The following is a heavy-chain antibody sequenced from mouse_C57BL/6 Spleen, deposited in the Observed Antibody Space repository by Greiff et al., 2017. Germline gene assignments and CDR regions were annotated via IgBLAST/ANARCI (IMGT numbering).Heavy chain of an antibody. D-gene: IGHD2-2*01. CDR2: IWSGGST. Sequence: VMLVESGPGLVQPSQSLSITCTVSGFSLTSYGVHWVRQSPGKGLEWLGVIWSGGSTDYNAAFISRLSISKDNSKGQVFFKMNSLQADDTAIYYCARRGGYDGNYAMDYWGQGTSVTVSS. CDR3: ARRGGYDGNYAMDY. CDR1: GFSLTSYG. J-gene: IGHJ4*01. V-gene: IGHV2-2*01.